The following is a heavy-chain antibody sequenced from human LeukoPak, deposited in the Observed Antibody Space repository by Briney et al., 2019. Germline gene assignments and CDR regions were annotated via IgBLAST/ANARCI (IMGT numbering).Heavy chain of an antibody. CDR3: ARGTTVGKEPYWYFDL. CDR1: GGSISSGSYY. D-gene: IGHD4-23*01. V-gene: IGHV4-61*02. J-gene: IGHJ2*01. CDR2: IYTSGST. Sequence: SQTLSLTCTVSGGSISSGSYYWSWIRQPAGKGLEWIGRIYTSGSTNYNPSLKSRVTISVDTSKNQFSLKLSSVTAADTAVYYCARGTTVGKEPYWYFDLWGRGTLVTVSS.